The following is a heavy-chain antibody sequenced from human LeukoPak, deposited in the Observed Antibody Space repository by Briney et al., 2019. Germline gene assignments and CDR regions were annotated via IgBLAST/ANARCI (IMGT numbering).Heavy chain of an antibody. CDR1: GGTFSSYA. D-gene: IGHD2-15*01. CDR2: IIPIFGTA. Sequence: SVKVSCKASGGTFSSYAISWVRQAPGQGLEWMGGIIPIFGTANYAQKFQGRVTITADESTGTAYMELSSLRSEDTAVYYCAREGKGSTYYFDYWGQGTLVTVSS. J-gene: IGHJ4*02. V-gene: IGHV1-69*13. CDR3: AREGKGSTYYFDY.